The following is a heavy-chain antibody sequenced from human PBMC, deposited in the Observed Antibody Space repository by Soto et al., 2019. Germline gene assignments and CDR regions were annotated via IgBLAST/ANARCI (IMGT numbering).Heavy chain of an antibody. CDR1: GFTFSSYG. J-gene: IGHJ4*02. CDR2: IWYDGSNK. V-gene: IGHV3-33*06. Sequence: GGSLRLSCAASGFTFSSYGMHWVRQAPGKGLEWVAVIWYDGSNKYYADSVKGRFTISRDNSDSSLYLHMNSLRAEDTGRYFFAKEIFAAAYAATSAFDLWGQGTLVTVSS. D-gene: IGHD2-8*01. CDR3: AKEIFAAAYAATSAFDL.